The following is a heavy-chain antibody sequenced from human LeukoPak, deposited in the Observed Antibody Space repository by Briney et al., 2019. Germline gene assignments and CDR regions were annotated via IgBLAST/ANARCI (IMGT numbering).Heavy chain of an antibody. Sequence: GGSLRLSCAASGFTFDDYAMHWVRQAPGKGLEWVSGISWNSGSIGYADSVKGRFTISRDNAKNSLYLQMNSLRAEDTALYYCAKDIGWFGENDAFDIWGQRTMVTVSS. D-gene: IGHD3-10*01. V-gene: IGHV3-9*01. CDR3: AKDIGWFGENDAFDI. CDR2: ISWNSGSI. J-gene: IGHJ3*02. CDR1: GFTFDDYA.